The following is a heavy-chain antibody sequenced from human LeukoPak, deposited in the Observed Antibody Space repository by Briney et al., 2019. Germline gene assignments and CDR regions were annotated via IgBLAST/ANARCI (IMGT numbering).Heavy chain of an antibody. V-gene: IGHV3-30*18. Sequence: GRSLRLSCAASGFTLSSYGMHWVRQAPGKGLEWVAVISYDGSNKYYADSVKGRFTISRDNSKNTLYLQMNSLRAEDTAVYYCAKDHYYGSGSYSHWGQGTLVTVSS. CDR1: GFTLSSYG. CDR3: AKDHYYGSGSYSH. D-gene: IGHD3-10*01. CDR2: ISYDGSNK. J-gene: IGHJ4*02.